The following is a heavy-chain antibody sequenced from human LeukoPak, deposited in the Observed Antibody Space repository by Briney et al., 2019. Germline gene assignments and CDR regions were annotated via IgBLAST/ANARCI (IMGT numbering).Heavy chain of an antibody. CDR2: IYTSGST. D-gene: IGHD3-10*01. V-gene: IGHV4-4*07. CDR1: GGSISSYY. Sequence: SETLSLTCTVSGGSISSYYWSWIRQPAGKGLEWIGRIYTSGSTNYNPSLKSRVTMSVDTSKNQFSLKLSSVTAADTAVYYCARDRNLRSKGPQIFDYWGQGTLVTVSS. CDR3: ARDRNLRSKGPQIFDY. J-gene: IGHJ4*02.